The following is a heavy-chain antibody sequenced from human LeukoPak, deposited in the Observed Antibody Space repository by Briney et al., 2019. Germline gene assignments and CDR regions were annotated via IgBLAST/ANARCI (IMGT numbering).Heavy chain of an antibody. V-gene: IGHV3-11*01. CDR2: ISSSGSTI. J-gene: IGHJ4*02. CDR3: ARALGNWNELYYFDY. D-gene: IGHD1-20*01. CDR1: GFTFSDCY. Sequence: GGSLRLSCAASGFTFSDCYMSWIRQAPGKGLEWVSYISSSGSTIYYADSVKGRFTISRDNAKNSLYLQMNSLRAEDTAVYYCARALGNWNELYYFDYWGQGTLVTVSS.